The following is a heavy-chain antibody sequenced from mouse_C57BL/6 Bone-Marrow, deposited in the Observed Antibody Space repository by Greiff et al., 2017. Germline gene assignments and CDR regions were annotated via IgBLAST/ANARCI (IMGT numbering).Heavy chain of an antibody. V-gene: IGHV5-17*01. CDR1: GFTFSDYG. CDR2: ISSGSSTI. Sequence: EVMLVESGGGLVKPGGSLKLSCAASGFTFSDYGMHWVRQAPEKGLEWVAYISSGSSTIYYADTVKGRFTISRDNAKNTLFLQMTRLRSEDTAMYYCAKHWEGYAMDYWGQGTSVTVSS. J-gene: IGHJ4*01. CDR3: AKHWEGYAMDY. D-gene: IGHD4-1*01.